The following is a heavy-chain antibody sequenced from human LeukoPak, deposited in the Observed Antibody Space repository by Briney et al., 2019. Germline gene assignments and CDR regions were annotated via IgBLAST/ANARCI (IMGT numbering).Heavy chain of an antibody. CDR3: AKDNAGWYRGYFDY. D-gene: IGHD6-19*01. Sequence: GGSLRLSCAASGFTFSSYAMSWVRQAPGKGLEWVPAISGSGGSTYYADSVKGRFTISRDNSKNTLYLQMNSLRAEDTAVYYCAKDNAGWYRGYFDYWGQGTLVTVSS. CDR1: GFTFSSYA. CDR2: ISGSGGST. J-gene: IGHJ4*02. V-gene: IGHV3-23*01.